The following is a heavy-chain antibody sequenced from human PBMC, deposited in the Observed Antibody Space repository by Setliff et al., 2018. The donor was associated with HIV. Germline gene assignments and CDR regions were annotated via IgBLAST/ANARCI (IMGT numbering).Heavy chain of an antibody. CDR1: GDTFPNYY. CDR2: INPNGGRT. CDR3: ARGSRITVVSVLIYSRFDY. D-gene: IGHD3-3*01. V-gene: IGHV1-46*01. Sequence: VKVSCKAPGDTFPNYYLHWVRQAPGHGLEWMGIINPNGGRTTYAQKFQGRVTMTRATSTSTVYMELSSLTSEDTAVYFCARGSRITVVSVLIYSRFDYWGQGTLVTVSS. J-gene: IGHJ4*01.